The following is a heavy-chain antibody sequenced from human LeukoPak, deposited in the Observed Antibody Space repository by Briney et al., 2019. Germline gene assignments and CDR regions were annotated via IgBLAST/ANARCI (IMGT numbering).Heavy chain of an antibody. D-gene: IGHD3-9*01. CDR1: GFTFDDYA. CDR3: AKDTSYDILTGYGMDV. V-gene: IGHV3-9*01. CDR2: ISWNSGSI. J-gene: IGHJ6*02. Sequence: GGSLRLSCAASGFTFDDYAMHWVRQAPGKGLEWVSGISWNSGSIGYADSVKGRFTISRDNAKDSLYLQMNSLRAEDTALYYCAKDTSYDILTGYGMDVWGQGTTVTVSS.